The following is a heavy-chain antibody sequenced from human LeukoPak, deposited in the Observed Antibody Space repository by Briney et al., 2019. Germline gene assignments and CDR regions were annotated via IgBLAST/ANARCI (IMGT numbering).Heavy chain of an antibody. D-gene: IGHD3-22*01. CDR2: ISSSSSYI. J-gene: IGHJ4*02. Sequence: GGSLRLSCAASGFTFSSYSVNWVRQAPGKGLEWVSSISSSSSYIYYADSVKGRFTISRDNAKNSLYLQMNSLRAEDTAVYYCAREFGKYYYDSSGLDYWGQGTLVTVSS. CDR1: GFTFSSYS. V-gene: IGHV3-21*01. CDR3: AREFGKYYYDSSGLDY.